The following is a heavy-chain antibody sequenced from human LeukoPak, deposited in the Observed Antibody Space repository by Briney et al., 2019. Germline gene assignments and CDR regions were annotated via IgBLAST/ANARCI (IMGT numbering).Heavy chain of an antibody. D-gene: IGHD2-2*02. V-gene: IGHV3-23*01. CDR1: GFTFSSYA. Sequence: PGGSLRLSCAASGFTFSSYAMSWVRQAPGKGLEWVSAISGSGGSTYYADSVKGRFTISRDNSKNTLYLQMNSLRAEDTAVYYCAKSLAYGGYCSSTSCYRAPQHWGQGTLVTVSS. CDR2: ISGSGGST. J-gene: IGHJ1*01. CDR3: AKSLAYGGYCSSTSCYRAPQH.